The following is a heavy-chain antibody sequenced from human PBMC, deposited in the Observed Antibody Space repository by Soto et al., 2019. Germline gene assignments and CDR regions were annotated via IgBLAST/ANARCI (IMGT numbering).Heavy chain of an antibody. CDR3: ARDSYSPYYYYGMDV. J-gene: IGHJ6*02. Sequence: QVTLKESGPVLVKPTETLTLTCTVSGFSLSNARMGVSWIRQPPGKALEWLAHIFSNDEKSYSTSLKSRLTTXXDXSXXQVVLTITNMDPVDTATYYCARDSYSPYYYYGMDVWGQGTTVTVSS. CDR1: GFSLSNARMG. D-gene: IGHD2-21*01. V-gene: IGHV2-26*01. CDR2: IFSNDEK.